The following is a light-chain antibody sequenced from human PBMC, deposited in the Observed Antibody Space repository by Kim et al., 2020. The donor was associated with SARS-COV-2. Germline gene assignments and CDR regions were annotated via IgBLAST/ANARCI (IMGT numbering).Light chain of an antibody. CDR2: DAS. CDR3: QQYQSYRGT. J-gene: IGKJ1*01. V-gene: IGKV1-5*01. CDR1: QSISSW. Sequence: ASVGDRVTLTCRASQSISSWLAWYQQKPGKAPKLLIYDASSLESGVPSRFSGGGSGTEFTLTISSLQPDDFATYYCQQYQSYRGTFGQGTKVDIK.